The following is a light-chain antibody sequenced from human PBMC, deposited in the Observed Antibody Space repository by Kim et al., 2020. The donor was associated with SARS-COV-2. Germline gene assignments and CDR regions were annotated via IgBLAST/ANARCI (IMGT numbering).Light chain of an antibody. J-gene: IGLJ1*01. CDR1: ALPAKQ. V-gene: IGLV3-25*03. Sequence: VSPGKTARITCSGDALPAKQTYWYQQKSGQAPLLLLYKDSERPSGIPGRFSGSSSGTTVTLTISGVQAEDDADYYCQSADGSGTYVFGTGTKVTVL. CDR3: QSADGSGTYV. CDR2: KDS.